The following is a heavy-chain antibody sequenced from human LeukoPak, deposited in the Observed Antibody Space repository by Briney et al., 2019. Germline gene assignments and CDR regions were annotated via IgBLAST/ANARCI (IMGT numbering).Heavy chain of an antibody. CDR1: GFTFTTYA. Sequence: GGSLRLSCAASGFTFTTYAMRWVRQAPGKGLEWVSGISGSGATTSYADSVKGRFTISRDNSKNTLYLQMSSLRAEDTAVYYCAKAITVAGTWVFDYWGQGTLVTVSS. CDR3: AKAITVAGTWVFDY. J-gene: IGHJ4*02. V-gene: IGHV3-23*01. D-gene: IGHD6-19*01. CDR2: ISGSGATT.